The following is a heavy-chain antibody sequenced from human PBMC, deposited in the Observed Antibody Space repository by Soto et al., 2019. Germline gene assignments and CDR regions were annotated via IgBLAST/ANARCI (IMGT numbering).Heavy chain of an antibody. CDR3: ERSSVNIAAAGRLDL. CDR1: GFAFRSHA. V-gene: IGHV3-30*14. J-gene: IGHJ5*02. CDR2: ISSDGATK. Sequence: GGSLRLSCTASGFAFRSHAMQWVRQAPGKGLEWVAVISSDGATKYVADSLKGRFTISRDNFESTMSLQMNNLRPEDTALYYCERSSVNIAAAGRLDLWGPGTLVTVYS. D-gene: IGHD6-13*01.